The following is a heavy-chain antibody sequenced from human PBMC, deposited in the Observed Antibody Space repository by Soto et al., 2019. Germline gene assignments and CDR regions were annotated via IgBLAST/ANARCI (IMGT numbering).Heavy chain of an antibody. Sequence: LSLTCTVSGGSISSYYWSWIRQPPGKGLEWIGYIYYSGSTNYNPSLKSRVTISVDTSKNQFSLKLSSVTAADTAVYYCARGGYSDGLGYYYYYYGMDVWGQGTTVTVSS. V-gene: IGHV4-59*01. CDR2: IYYSGST. CDR1: GGSISSYY. J-gene: IGHJ6*02. D-gene: IGHD5-18*01. CDR3: ARGGYSDGLGYYYYYYGMDV.